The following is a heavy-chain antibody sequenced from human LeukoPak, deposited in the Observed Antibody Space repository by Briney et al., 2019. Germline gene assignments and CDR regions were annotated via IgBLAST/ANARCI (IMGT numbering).Heavy chain of an antibody. CDR3: AKDAIGQYRPYYFDC. D-gene: IGHD3-16*02. CDR1: GFTFSSYE. J-gene: IGHJ4*02. V-gene: IGHV3-48*03. Sequence: PGGSLRLPCAASGFTFSSYEMNWVRQAPGKGLEWVSYISSSGSTIYYADSVKGRFTISRDNAKNSLYLQMNSLRAEDTAVYYCAKDAIGQYRPYYFDCWGQGTLVTVSS. CDR2: ISSSGSTI.